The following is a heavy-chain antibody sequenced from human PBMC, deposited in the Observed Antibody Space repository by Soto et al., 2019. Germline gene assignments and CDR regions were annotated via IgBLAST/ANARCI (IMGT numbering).Heavy chain of an antibody. CDR3: ARFRQQWLVPPYYYHGVDV. V-gene: IGHV5-10-1*01. CDR1: GYSFTSYW. CDR2: IDPSDSYT. Sequence: GEPLKISCKGSGYSFTSYWISRVRQMPGKGLEWMGRIDPSDSYTNYSPSFQGHVTISADKSISTAYLQWSSLKASDTAMYYCARFRQQWLVPPYYYHGVDVWGQGTSVTVSS. D-gene: IGHD6-19*01. J-gene: IGHJ6*02.